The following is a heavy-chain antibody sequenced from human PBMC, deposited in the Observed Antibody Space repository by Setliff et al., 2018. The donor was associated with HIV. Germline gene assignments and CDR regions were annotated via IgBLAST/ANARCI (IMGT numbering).Heavy chain of an antibody. V-gene: IGHV3-20*04. CDR1: GFTFEDHG. J-gene: IGHJ3*02. D-gene: IGHD6-19*01. CDR2: INWNGGST. CDR3: VRDKWLVPDTFDI. Sequence: GGSLRLSCAVSGFTFEDHGMSWVRQAPGKGLEWVSGINWNGGSTGYVDSVKGRFTISRDNAKNSLYLQMNSLRAEDMALYYCVRDKWLVPDTFDIWSQGTMVTVSS.